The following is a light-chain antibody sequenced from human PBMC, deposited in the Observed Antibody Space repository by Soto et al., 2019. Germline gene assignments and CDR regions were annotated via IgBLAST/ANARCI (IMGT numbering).Light chain of an antibody. V-gene: IGKV3-11*01. J-gene: IGKJ3*01. CDR3: QQRRKWPPT. Sequence: EIVLTQSPATLSLSPGERATLSCRASQSISSFLAWYQQKPGQAPRLLIYEATDRAAGIPSRFSGRGSETNFTLTISSLDPEDFAVYYCQQRRKWPPTFGPGTKLEI. CDR1: QSISSF. CDR2: EAT.